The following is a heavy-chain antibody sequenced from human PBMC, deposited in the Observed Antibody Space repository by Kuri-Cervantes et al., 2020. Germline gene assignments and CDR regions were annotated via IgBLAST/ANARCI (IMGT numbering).Heavy chain of an antibody. J-gene: IGHJ4*02. D-gene: IGHD2-15*01. Sequence: GGSLRLSCAASGFTFSSYGMHWVRQAPGKGLEWVSYISSSGSTIYYADSVKGRFTISRDNSKNTLYLQMNSLRAEDTAVYYCARDFGIVVVVAVPDWWGQGTLVTVSS. CDR3: ARDFGIVVVVAVPDW. CDR1: GFTFSSYG. CDR2: ISSSGSTI. V-gene: IGHV3-48*01.